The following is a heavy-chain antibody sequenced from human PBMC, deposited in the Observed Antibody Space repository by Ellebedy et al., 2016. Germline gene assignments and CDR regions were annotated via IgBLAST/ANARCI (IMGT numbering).Heavy chain of an antibody. V-gene: IGHV3-30*04. CDR1: GFTFSSST. CDR2: ISFDGRAV. Sequence: GGSLRLXXAASGFTFSSSTMHWVRQAPGWGLDWVAGISFDGRAVHYADSVKGRFTISRDNSKNTLSLQMNSLRGEDSAIYYCARGPYSSGHCDAFDVWGQGTLVAVSS. CDR3: ARGPYSSGHCDAFDV. J-gene: IGHJ3*01. D-gene: IGHD6-19*01.